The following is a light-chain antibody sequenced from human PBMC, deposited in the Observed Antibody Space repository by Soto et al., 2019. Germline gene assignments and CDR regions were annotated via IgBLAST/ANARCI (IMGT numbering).Light chain of an antibody. Sequence: GARVAITGRASQGISSWLAWYQQKKGKAPKLLIYAASSLQSGVPSRFRGIGSGTDFTLTISRLQPEDVETDYCQQANSFPLTFGGGTKVDIK. V-gene: IGKV1-12*01. CDR2: AAS. J-gene: IGKJ4*01. CDR3: QQANSFPLT. CDR1: QGISSW.